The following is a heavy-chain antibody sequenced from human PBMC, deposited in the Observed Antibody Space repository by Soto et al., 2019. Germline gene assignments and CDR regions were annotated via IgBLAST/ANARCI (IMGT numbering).Heavy chain of an antibody. Sequence: SVEVSCRASGGTFSSYAISWVRQAPGQGLEWMGGIIPIFGTANYAQKFQGRVTITADESTSTAYMELSSLRSEDTAVYYCARAAGDCSSTSCLRYYYGMDVWGQGTTVPVS. V-gene: IGHV1-69*13. CDR1: GGTFSSYA. CDR2: IIPIFGTA. D-gene: IGHD2-2*01. J-gene: IGHJ6*02. CDR3: ARAAGDCSSTSCLRYYYGMDV.